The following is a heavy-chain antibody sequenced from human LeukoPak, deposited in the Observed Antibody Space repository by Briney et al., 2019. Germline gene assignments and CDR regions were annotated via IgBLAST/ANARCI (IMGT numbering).Heavy chain of an antibody. CDR2: IIPILGIA. CDR3: ARQIWFGESNFDY. J-gene: IGHJ4*02. CDR1: GGTFSSYA. D-gene: IGHD3-10*01. V-gene: IGHV1-69*04. Sequence: ASVKVSCTASGGTFSSYAISWVRQAPGQGLEWMGRIIPILGIANYAQKFQGRVTITADKSTSTAYMELSSLRSEDTAVYYCARQIWFGESNFDYWGQGTLVTVSS.